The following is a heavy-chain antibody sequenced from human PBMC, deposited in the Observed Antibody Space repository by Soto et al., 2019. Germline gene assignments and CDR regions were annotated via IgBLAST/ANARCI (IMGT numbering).Heavy chain of an antibody. CDR2: ISDSGGST. V-gene: IGHV3-23*01. CDR3: ARRGWLEY. D-gene: IGHD5-12*01. CDR1: GFTLSNFP. Sequence: PGGSLRLSCAASGFTLSNFPMSWVRQAPGKGLEWVSVISDSGGSTNYADSVKGRFTISRDDSKNTLYLQMNSLRAEDTAVYYCARRGWLEYWGQGTLVTVSS. J-gene: IGHJ4*02.